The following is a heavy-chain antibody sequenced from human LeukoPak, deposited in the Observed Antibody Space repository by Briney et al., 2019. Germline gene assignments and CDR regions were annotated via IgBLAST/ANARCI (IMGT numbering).Heavy chain of an antibody. CDR2: INPNSGGT. CDR1: GYIFTDYY. Sequence: ASVKVSCKTSGYIFTDYYMRWVRQAPGQGPEWMGWINPNSGGTNYAQKFQGRVTMTRDTSISTAYMELSRLRSDDTAVYYCERGGDCSSTSCYQGDYWGQGTLVTVSS. V-gene: IGHV1-2*02. D-gene: IGHD2-2*01. CDR3: ERGGDCSSTSCYQGDY. J-gene: IGHJ4*02.